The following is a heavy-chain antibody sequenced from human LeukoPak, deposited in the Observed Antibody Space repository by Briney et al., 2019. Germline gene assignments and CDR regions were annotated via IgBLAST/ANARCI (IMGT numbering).Heavy chain of an antibody. J-gene: IGHJ4*02. V-gene: IGHV4-34*01. CDR2: INHSGST. CDR3: ARAALRWFGDPGLDY. D-gene: IGHD3-10*01. Sequence: SETLSLTCAVYGGSLSGYYWSWIRQPPGKGLEWIGEINHSGSTNYNPSLKSRVTISVDTSKNQFSLKLSSVTAADTAVYYCARAALRWFGDPGLDYWGQGTLVTVSS. CDR1: GGSLSGYY.